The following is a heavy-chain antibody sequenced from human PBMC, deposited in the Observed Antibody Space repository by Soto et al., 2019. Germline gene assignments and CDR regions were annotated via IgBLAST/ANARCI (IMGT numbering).Heavy chain of an antibody. J-gene: IGHJ6*03. Sequence: QVQLQESGPGPVKPSQTLSLTCTVSGGSISSGGYYWTWIRQPPGKGLEWIGYIHYSGRTHHNSSLESRVTISVDTSKNQFSLRLSSVTAADTAEYYCARFSPPGYYYMDVWGKGTSVTVAS. CDR2: IHYSGRT. CDR1: GGSISSGGYY. V-gene: IGHV4-31*03. CDR3: ARFSPPGYYYMDV.